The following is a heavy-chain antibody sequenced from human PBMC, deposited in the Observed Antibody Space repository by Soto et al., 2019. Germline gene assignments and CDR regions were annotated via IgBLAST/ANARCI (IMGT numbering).Heavy chain of an antibody. J-gene: IGHJ6*02. CDR2: ISAYNGNT. Sequence: ASVKVSCKASGYTFTSYGISWVRQAPGQGLELMGWISAYNGNTNYAQKLQGRVTMTTDTSTSTAYMELRSLRSDDTAVYYCARYCSSTSCPQYYYYYGMDVWGQGTTVTVYS. V-gene: IGHV1-18*01. D-gene: IGHD2-2*01. CDR1: GYTFTSYG. CDR3: ARYCSSTSCPQYYYYYGMDV.